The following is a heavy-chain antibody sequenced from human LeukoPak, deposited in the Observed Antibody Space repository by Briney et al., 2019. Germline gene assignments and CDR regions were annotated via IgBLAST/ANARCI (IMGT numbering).Heavy chain of an antibody. CDR2: IYPGDSDT. CDR1: GYSFTNYW. CDR3: ARRHQYCSGGSCYPYYFDS. D-gene: IGHD2-15*01. Sequence: GESLKISCKGSGYSFTNYWIGWVRQMPGKGLEWMGIIYPGDSDTRYSPSFQGQVTISADKSISTAYLHWSSLKASDTAMYYCARRHQYCSGGSCYPYYFDSWGQGTLVTVSS. J-gene: IGHJ4*02. V-gene: IGHV5-51*01.